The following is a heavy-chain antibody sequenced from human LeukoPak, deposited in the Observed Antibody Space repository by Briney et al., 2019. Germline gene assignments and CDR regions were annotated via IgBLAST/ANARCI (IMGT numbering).Heavy chain of an antibody. Sequence: SETLSLTCAVSGYSISSGHYWGWIRQPPGKGLEWIGSIYHSGSTYYNPSLKSRVTISVDTSKNQFSLKPSSVTAADTAVYYCARLRWLQSIDYWGQGTLVTVSS. CDR2: IYHSGST. V-gene: IGHV4-38-2*01. J-gene: IGHJ4*02. CDR3: ARLRWLQSIDY. CDR1: GYSISSGHY. D-gene: IGHD5-24*01.